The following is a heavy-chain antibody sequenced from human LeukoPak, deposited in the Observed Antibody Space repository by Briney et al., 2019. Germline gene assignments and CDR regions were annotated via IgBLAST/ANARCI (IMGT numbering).Heavy chain of an antibody. D-gene: IGHD3-16*02. J-gene: IGHJ4*02. CDR2: ISGSGGST. V-gene: IGHV3-23*01. Sequence: WIRQAPGKGLEWVSTISGSGGSTYYADSVKGRFTISRDNSKNTLYLQMNSLRAEDTAVYYCAKVVGGVIACFDYWGQGTLVTVSS. CDR3: AKVVGGVIACFDY.